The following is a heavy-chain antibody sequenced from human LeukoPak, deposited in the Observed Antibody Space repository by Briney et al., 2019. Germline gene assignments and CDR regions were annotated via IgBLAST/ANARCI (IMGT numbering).Heavy chain of an antibody. D-gene: IGHD6-6*01. CDR2: INPSGGST. V-gene: IGHV1-46*01. Sequence: ASVKVSCKASGYTFTSYYMHWVRQAPGQGLEWMGIINPSGGSTSNAQKFQGRVTMTRDMSTSTVYMELSSLRSEDTAVYYCARGGERGSSSSDNPTFDYWGQGTLVTVSS. CDR3: ARGGERGSSSSDNPTFDY. J-gene: IGHJ4*02. CDR1: GYTFTSYY.